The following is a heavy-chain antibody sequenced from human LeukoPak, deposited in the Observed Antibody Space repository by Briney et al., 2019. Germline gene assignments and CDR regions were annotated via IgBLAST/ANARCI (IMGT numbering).Heavy chain of an antibody. CDR2: IIPIFGTA. J-gene: IGHJ4*02. V-gene: IGHV1-69*05. CDR1: LGTFSSYA. D-gene: IGHD5-18*01. Sequence: SVKVSCKASLGTFSSYAISWVRQAPGQGLEWMGRIIPIFGTANYAQKFQGRVTITTDESTSTAYMELSSLRSEDTAVYYCAVWLMDTAMVKDFDYWGQGTLVTVSS. CDR3: AVWLMDTAMVKDFDY.